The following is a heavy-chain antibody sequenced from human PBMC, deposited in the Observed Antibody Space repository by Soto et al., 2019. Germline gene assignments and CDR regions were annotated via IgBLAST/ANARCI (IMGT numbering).Heavy chain of an antibody. CDR3: ACVTYYYYGMDV. Sequence: QVELVQSGAEVKKPGASVKVSCKASGYTFTSYGISWVRQAPGQGLEWMGWISAYNGNTNYAQKLQGRVTMTPDTATSTADMQLRRLRSDDTAVYYCACVTYYYYGMDVWGQGTTVTVSS. D-gene: IGHD2-21*01. V-gene: IGHV1-18*01. CDR2: ISAYNGNT. CDR1: GYTFTSYG. J-gene: IGHJ6*02.